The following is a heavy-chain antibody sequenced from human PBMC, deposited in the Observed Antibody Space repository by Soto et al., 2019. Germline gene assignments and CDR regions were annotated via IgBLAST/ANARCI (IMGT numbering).Heavy chain of an antibody. CDR2: ISASNGNT. V-gene: IGHV1-18*01. D-gene: IGHD2-15*01. CDR1: GYTFTSYG. Sequence: GASVKVSCKASGYTFTSYGFSWVRQAPGQGLEWMGWISASNGNTKSSQKFQDRVIITRDTSASTAYMDLSSLRSEDTAVYYCARGIATGQLDPWGQGTLVTVSS. J-gene: IGHJ5*02. CDR3: ARGIATGQLDP.